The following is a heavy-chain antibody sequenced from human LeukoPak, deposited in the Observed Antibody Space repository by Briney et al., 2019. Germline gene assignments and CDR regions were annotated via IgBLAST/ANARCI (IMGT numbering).Heavy chain of an antibody. CDR2: IRYDGSNK. CDR1: GFTFSSYG. CDR3: AKDRAEWYSSSSGSDY. Sequence: GGSLRLSCAASGFTFSSYGMHWVRQAPGKGLEWVAFIRYDGSNKYYADSVKGRFTISRDNSKNTLYLQMNSLRAEDMAVYYCAKDRAEWYSSSSGSDYWGQGTLVTVSS. V-gene: IGHV3-30*02. J-gene: IGHJ4*02. D-gene: IGHD6-6*01.